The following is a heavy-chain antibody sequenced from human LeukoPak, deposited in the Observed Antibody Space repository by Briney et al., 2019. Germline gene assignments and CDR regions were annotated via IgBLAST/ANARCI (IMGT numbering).Heavy chain of an antibody. CDR2: MNPNSGNT. V-gene: IGHV1-8*01. Sequence: ASVKVSFKASGYSFTSYAINWVRQATGPGLEWMGWMNPNSGNTGYAQKFQGRVTMTRNTSITTAYLELNILRPEDTAADYCCRGEGPYQYCYRVVGGKGTTVTVPS. D-gene: IGHD2-2*01. J-gene: IGHJ6*03. CDR1: GYSFTSYA. CDR3: CRGEGPYQYCYRVV.